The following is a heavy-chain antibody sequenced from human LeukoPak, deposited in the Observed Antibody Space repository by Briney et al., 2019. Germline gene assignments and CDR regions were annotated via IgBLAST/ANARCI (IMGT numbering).Heavy chain of an antibody. D-gene: IGHD3-9*01. CDR1: GFTFSSYA. CDR3: AKTPEYDILNGTTFDY. J-gene: IGHJ4*02. V-gene: IGHV3-23*01. Sequence: PGGSLRLSCAASGFTFSSYAMTWVRQPPGKGLEWVSGICDSGNKAYYANSVKGRFTISRDNSKNTLYLQINRLRAEDTAVYYCAKTPEYDILNGTTFDYWGQGTLVTVSS. CDR2: ICDSGNKA.